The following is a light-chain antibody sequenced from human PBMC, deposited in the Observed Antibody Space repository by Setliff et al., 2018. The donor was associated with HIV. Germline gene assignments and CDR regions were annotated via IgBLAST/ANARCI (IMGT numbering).Light chain of an antibody. J-gene: IGLJ1*01. CDR2: EVT. V-gene: IGLV2-23*02. CDR3: CSYAGSSTYG. Sequence: QSALAQPASVSGSPGQSITISCTGSSSDVGSYNLVSWYQQHPGKAPKLMIYEVTERPSGVSNRFSGSKSATTASLTISGLQAEDEADYYCCSYAGSSTYGFGTGTKV. CDR1: SSDVGSYNL.